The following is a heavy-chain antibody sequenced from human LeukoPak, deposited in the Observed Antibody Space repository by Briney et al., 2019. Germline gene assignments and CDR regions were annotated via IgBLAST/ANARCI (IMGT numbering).Heavy chain of an antibody. D-gene: IGHD6-13*01. CDR1: GGSISSYY. J-gene: IGHJ3*02. Sequence: SETLSLTCTVSGGSISSYYWSWIRQPAGKGLEWIGRIYTSRSTNYNPSLKSRVTKSVDTSKNQFSLKLSSVTAADTAVYYCARASGSSWYPGAFDIWGQGTMVTVSS. CDR3: ARASGSSWYPGAFDI. V-gene: IGHV4-4*07. CDR2: IYTSRST.